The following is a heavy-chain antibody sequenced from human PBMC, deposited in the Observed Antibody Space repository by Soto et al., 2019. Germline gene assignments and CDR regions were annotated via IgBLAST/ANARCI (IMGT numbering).Heavy chain of an antibody. CDR3: ARRTEGQWLYYYGMDV. J-gene: IGHJ6*02. CDR1: GLTFSSYA. V-gene: IGHV3-30-3*01. Sequence: SLRLSCAASGLTFSSYAMHWVRQAPGKGLEWVAVISYDGSNKYYADSVKGRFTISRDNSKNTLYLQMNSLRAEDTAVYYCARRTEGQWLYYYGMDVWGQGTTVTVSS. D-gene: IGHD6-19*01. CDR2: ISYDGSNK.